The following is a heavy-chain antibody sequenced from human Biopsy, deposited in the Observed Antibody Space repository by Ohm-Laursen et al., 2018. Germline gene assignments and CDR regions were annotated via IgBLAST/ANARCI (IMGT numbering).Heavy chain of an antibody. CDR2: ISPYNGDA. V-gene: IGHV1-18*01. CDR1: GYTFTNYG. Sequence: ASVKVSCKASGYTFTNYGISWVRQAPGQGLEWMGWISPYNGDADYAQKLQGRVTMTTDTSTSTAYMDLRSLRSDDTAVYYCARDRWPHVTLLGLVVFDFWGQGTLVIVSS. D-gene: IGHD3-3*01. CDR3: ARDRWPHVTLLGLVVFDF. J-gene: IGHJ4*02.